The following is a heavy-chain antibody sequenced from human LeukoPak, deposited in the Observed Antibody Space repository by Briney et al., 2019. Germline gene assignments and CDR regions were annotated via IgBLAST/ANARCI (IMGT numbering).Heavy chain of an antibody. CDR2: INHSGST. CDR1: GGSFSGYY. V-gene: IGHV4-34*01. CDR3: AGTYCGGDCYSWVDLYFDY. J-gene: IGHJ4*02. D-gene: IGHD2-21*02. Sequence: PSETLSLTCAVYGGSFSGYYWSWIRQPPGKGLEWIGEINHSGSTNYNPSLKSRVTISVDTSKNQFSLKLSSVTAADTAVYYCAGTYCGGDCYSWVDLYFDYWGQGTLVTVSS.